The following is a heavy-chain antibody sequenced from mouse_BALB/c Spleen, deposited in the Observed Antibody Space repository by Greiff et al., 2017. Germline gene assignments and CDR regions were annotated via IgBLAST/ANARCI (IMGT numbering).Heavy chain of an antibody. J-gene: IGHJ4*01. D-gene: IGHD2-14*01. Sequence: VQLVESGPGLVAPSQSLSITCTVSGFSLTGYGVNWVRQPPGKGLEWLGMIWGDGSTDYNSALKSRLSISKDNSKSQVFLKMNSLQTDDTARYYCARDPSILGHYRYYAMDYWGQGTSVTVSS. CDR1: GFSLTGYG. V-gene: IGHV2-6-7*01. CDR3: ARDPSILGHYRYYAMDY. CDR2: IWGDGST.